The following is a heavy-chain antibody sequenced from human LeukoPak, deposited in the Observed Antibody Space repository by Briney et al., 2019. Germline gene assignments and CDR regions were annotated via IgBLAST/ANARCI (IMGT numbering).Heavy chain of an antibody. CDR3: ARAEPGLFDY. Sequence: GRSLRLSCVASGFTFSRCGMHWVRQAPGKGLEWVAVIYSDGRNAYYADSVEGRFTISRDNSKNTLYLQMNSLRAEDTAVYYCARAEPGLFDYWGRGTLVTVSS. J-gene: IGHJ4*02. V-gene: IGHV3-33*01. CDR2: IYSDGRNA. CDR1: GFTFSRCG.